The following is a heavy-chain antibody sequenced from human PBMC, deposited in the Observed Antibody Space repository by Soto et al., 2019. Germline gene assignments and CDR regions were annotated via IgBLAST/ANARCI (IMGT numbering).Heavy chain of an antibody. CDR3: ARGPYCSGGSCYVFWFDP. D-gene: IGHD2-15*01. J-gene: IGHJ5*02. CDR2: ISAYNGNT. V-gene: IGHV1-18*01. Sequence: GASVKVSCKASGYTFTNYGISWVRQAPGQGLEWMGWISAYNGNTNYAQKLQGRVTMTTDTSTSTAYMELRSLRSEDTAVYYCARGPYCSGGSCYVFWFDPWGQGTLVTVSS. CDR1: GYTFTNYG.